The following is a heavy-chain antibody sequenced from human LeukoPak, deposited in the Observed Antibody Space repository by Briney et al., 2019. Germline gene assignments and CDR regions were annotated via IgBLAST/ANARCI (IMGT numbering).Heavy chain of an antibody. CDR1: GYTFINYG. J-gene: IGHJ4*02. CDR2: ISAYTGNT. CDR3: VRGRRAATILGGLDY. D-gene: IGHD5-12*01. V-gene: IGHV1-18*01. Sequence: ASVKVSCKASGYTFINYGISWVRQAPGQGLEWMGWISAYTGNTNYAQKFQGRATMTTDTSASTAYMELRSLRSDDTAVFYCVRGRRAATILGGLDYWGQGTLVIVSS.